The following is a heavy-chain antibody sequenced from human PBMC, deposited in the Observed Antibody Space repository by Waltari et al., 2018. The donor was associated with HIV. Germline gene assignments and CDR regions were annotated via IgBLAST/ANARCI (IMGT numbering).Heavy chain of an antibody. Sequence: QVQLVQSGAEAKKPGASENVSCTASGYTLTGYYMPWVRQAPGQGLEWMGWINPKSDGTNYAQKFQGRVTMTRDTSTSTAYMELSRLRSDDTALYYCARDRIAVTGSYYYGMDVWGQGTTVTVSS. J-gene: IGHJ6*02. V-gene: IGHV1-2*02. CDR2: INPKSDGT. CDR3: ARDRIAVTGSYYYGMDV. CDR1: GYTLTGYY. D-gene: IGHD6-19*01.